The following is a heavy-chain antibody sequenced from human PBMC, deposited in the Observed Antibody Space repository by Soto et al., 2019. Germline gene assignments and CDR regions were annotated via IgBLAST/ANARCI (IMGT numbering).Heavy chain of an antibody. CDR2: IIPILGTA. Sequence: GXSVKVSCNASGGTFSSYAITWVRQSPGQGLEWMGGIIPILGTANYAQKSQCRVTITADKSTSTAYMELSSLRSEDTAVYYCARETWYSRSPGSYYYYGMDAWGQGTTVTAP. J-gene: IGHJ6*02. CDR3: ARETWYSRSPGSYYYYGMDA. V-gene: IGHV1-69*06. D-gene: IGHD6-13*01. CDR1: GGTFSSYA.